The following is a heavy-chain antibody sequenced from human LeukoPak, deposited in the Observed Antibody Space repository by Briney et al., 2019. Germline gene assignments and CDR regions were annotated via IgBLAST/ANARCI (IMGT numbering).Heavy chain of an antibody. CDR1: GFNFIDYS. J-gene: IGHJ4*01. CDR3: ARDHRYVFDN. D-gene: IGHD5-12*01. V-gene: IGHV3-48*01. CDR2: IGISSGNT. Sequence: GGSLRLSCAATGFNFIDYSMNWVRQAPGKGLEWISYIGISSGNTKYADSVKGRFTISRDKARNSLYLQMNSLRVEDTAVYYCARDHRYVFDNWGHGTLVSVSS.